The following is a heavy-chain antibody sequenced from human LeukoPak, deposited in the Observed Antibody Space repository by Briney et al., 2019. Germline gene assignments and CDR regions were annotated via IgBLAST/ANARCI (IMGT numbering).Heavy chain of an antibody. J-gene: IGHJ4*02. CDR1: GFTFTSST. CDR2: IVVGSGNT. D-gene: IGHD3-22*01. Sequence: SVKLSCNASGFTFTSSTMQRVRHPRGQRLEWIGWIVVGSGNTNYAQKFQERVTITRDMSTSTAYMELSSLRSEDTAVYYCAANPYYYDSSGYLDYWGQGTLVTVSS. CDR3: AANPYYYDSSGYLDY. V-gene: IGHV1-58*02.